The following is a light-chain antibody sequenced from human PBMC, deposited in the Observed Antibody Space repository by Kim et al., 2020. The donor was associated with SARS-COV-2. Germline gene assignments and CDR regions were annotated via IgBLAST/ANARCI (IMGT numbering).Light chain of an antibody. Sequence: GQTVRIKCQGDSLRSYYASWYQQKPGQAPVLVIYGKNNRPSGIPDRFSGSSSGNTASLTITGAQAEDEADYYCNSRDSSGNHVVFGGGTKLTVL. CDR2: GKN. V-gene: IGLV3-19*01. CDR3: NSRDSSGNHVV. CDR1: SLRSYY. J-gene: IGLJ2*01.